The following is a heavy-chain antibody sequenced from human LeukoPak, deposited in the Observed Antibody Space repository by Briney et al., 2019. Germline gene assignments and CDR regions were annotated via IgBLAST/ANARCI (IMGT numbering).Heavy chain of an antibody. CDR2: TIPILGIA. V-gene: IGHV1-69*04. D-gene: IGHD5-24*01. J-gene: IGHJ3*02. Sequence: ASVKVSCKASGGTFSSYAISWVRQAPGQGLEWMGRTIPILGIANYAQKFQGRVTTTADKSTSTAYMELSSLRSEDTAVYYCARGSEMATPAAVAFDIWGQGTMVTVSS. CDR1: GGTFSSYA. CDR3: ARGSEMATPAAVAFDI.